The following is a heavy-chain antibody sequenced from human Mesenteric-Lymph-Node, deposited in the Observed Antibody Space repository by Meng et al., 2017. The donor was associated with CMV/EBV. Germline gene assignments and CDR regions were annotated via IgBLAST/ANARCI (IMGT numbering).Heavy chain of an antibody. Sequence: GESLKISCAASGFTVSSNYMSWVRRAPGKGLEWVSVIYSGGSTYYADSVKGRFTISRDNSKNTLYLQMNSLRAEDTAVYYCARTMGGYYAMDVWGQGTTVTVSS. CDR2: IYSGGST. J-gene: IGHJ6*02. V-gene: IGHV3-53*01. CDR1: GFTVSSNY. CDR3: ARTMGGYYAMDV. D-gene: IGHD3-16*01.